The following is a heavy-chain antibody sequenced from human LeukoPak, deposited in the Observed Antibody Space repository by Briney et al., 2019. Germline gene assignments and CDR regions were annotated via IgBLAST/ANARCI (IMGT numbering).Heavy chain of an antibody. J-gene: IGHJ6*03. Sequence: ASVKVSCKASGYTFTSYDINWVRQATGQGLGWMGWMNPNSGNTGYAQKFQGRVTITRNTSISTAYMELSSLRSEDTAVYYCARALRYYYYMDVWGKGTTVTVSS. CDR1: GYTFTSYD. CDR3: ARALRYYYYMDV. CDR2: MNPNSGNT. V-gene: IGHV1-8*03.